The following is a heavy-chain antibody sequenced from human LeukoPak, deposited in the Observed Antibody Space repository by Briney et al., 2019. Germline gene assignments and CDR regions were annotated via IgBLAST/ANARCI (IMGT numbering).Heavy chain of an antibody. D-gene: IGHD3-22*01. V-gene: IGHV3-48*04. CDR3: ARDRNYSGSSGYHRVDY. CDR1: VFTASSYI. Sequence: GGALRLSCAASVFTASSYIVSWIRQAPRKRLGWVSYISSSGSTIYYADSVKGRFPISRDNARDSLYLQMISLRAEDTAVYYCARDRNYSGSSGYHRVDYWGQGTLVTVSS. J-gene: IGHJ4*02. CDR2: ISSSGSTI.